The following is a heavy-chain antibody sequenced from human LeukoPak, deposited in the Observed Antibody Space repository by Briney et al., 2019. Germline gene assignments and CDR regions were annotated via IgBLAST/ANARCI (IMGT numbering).Heavy chain of an antibody. CDR2: IYPDDSDT. J-gene: IGHJ4*02. CDR1: GFSFTTYW. CDR3: ARLCYDSSGYPDY. Sequence: PGESLKISCKGSGFSFTTYWIGWVRQMPGKGLEWMGIIYPDDSDTRYSPSFQGQVTISADKSISTAYLQWSSLKASDTAMYYCARLCYDSSGYPDYWGQGTLVTVSS. D-gene: IGHD3-22*01. V-gene: IGHV5-51*01.